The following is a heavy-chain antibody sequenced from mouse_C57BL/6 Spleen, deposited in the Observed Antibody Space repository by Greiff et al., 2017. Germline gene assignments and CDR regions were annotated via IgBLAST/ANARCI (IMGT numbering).Heavy chain of an antibody. J-gene: IGHJ1*03. CDR2: IDPSDSYT. Sequence: QVQLQQPGAELVMPGASVKLSCKASGYTFTSYWMHWVKQRPGQGLEWIGEIDPSDSYTNYNQKFKGKAALTVDKSSSTASMELSSLTSEVSAVYNWARHQPHGYFDGWGTGTTVTVSS. D-gene: IGHD6-1*01. CDR1: GYTFTSYW. CDR3: ARHQPHGYFDG. V-gene: IGHV1-69*01.